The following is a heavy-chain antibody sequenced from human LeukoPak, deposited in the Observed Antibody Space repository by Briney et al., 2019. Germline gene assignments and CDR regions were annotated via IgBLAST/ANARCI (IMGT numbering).Heavy chain of an antibody. J-gene: IGHJ4*02. CDR2: ISSSSTTI. Sequence: GGSLRLSCAASGFTFSSYSMNWVRQAPGKGLEWISYISSSSTTIYYAASVKGRFTISRDNARNSLYLQMNSLRAEDTAVYYCARDFFWSGYYVDYWGQGTLVTVSS. V-gene: IGHV3-48*01. CDR3: ARDFFWSGYYVDY. CDR1: GFTFSSYS. D-gene: IGHD3-3*01.